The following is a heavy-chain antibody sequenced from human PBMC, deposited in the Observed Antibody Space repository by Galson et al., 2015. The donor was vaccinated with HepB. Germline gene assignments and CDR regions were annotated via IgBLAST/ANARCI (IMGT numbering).Heavy chain of an antibody. CDR3: ARFQRLSFDY. J-gene: IGHJ4*02. CDR2: IQKDGDEK. V-gene: IGHV3-7*01. CDR1: GFSFSSSW. Sequence: SLRLSCAASGFSFSSSWMSWVRQAPGKGLEWVATIQKDGDEKYYVGSVKGRFTISRDNAKNSLYLQMNSLRAEDTAVYYCARFQRLSFDYWGQGTLVTVSS. D-gene: IGHD2-21*01.